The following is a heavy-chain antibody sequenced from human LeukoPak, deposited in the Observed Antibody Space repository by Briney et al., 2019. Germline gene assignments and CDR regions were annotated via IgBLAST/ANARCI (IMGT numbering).Heavy chain of an antibody. CDR2: IYHSGST. CDR1: GGSISSSNW. J-gene: IGHJ5*02. Sequence: SETLSLTCAASGGSISSSNWWSWVRQPPGKGLEWIGEIYHSGSTNYNPSLKSRVTTSVDTSKNQFSLKLSSVTAADTAVYYCARLNIKNWNDVLGWFDPWGQGTLVTVSS. D-gene: IGHD1-1*01. CDR3: ARLNIKNWNDVLGWFDP. V-gene: IGHV4-4*02.